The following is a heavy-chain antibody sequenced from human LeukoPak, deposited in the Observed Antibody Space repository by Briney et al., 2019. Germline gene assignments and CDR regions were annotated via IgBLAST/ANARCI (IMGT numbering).Heavy chain of an antibody. J-gene: IGHJ4*02. CDR1: GFTFGDYA. Sequence: GGSLRLSCTASGFTFGDYAMGWFRQAPGKGLEWVGFIRSKAYGGTTEYAASVKGRFTISRDDSKSIAYPQMNSLKTEDTAVYYCTPSGYYLDYWGQGTLVTVSS. V-gene: IGHV3-49*03. CDR2: IRSKAYGGTT. D-gene: IGHD3-22*01. CDR3: TPSGYYLDY.